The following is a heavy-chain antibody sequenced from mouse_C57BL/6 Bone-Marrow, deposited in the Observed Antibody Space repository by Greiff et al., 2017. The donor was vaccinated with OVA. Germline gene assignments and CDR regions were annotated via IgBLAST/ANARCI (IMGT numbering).Heavy chain of an antibody. V-gene: IGHV14-4*01. Sequence: EVKLVESGAELVRPGASVKLSCTASGFNIKDDYMHWVKQRPEQGLEWIGWLDPENGDTEYASKFQGKATITADTSSNTAYLQLSSLTSEDTAVYYCTTSYYYGSSHYAMDYWGQGTSVTVSS. CDR3: TTSYYYGSSHYAMDY. J-gene: IGHJ4*01. CDR2: LDPENGDT. D-gene: IGHD1-1*01. CDR1: GFNIKDDY.